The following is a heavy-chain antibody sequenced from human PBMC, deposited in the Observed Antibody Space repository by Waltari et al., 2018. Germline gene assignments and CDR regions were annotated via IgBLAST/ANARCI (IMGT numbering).Heavy chain of an antibody. CDR2: IYYSGST. V-gene: IGHV4-39*01. D-gene: IGHD3-22*01. J-gene: IGHJ2*01. CDR3: ARRTYYYDSSGYGHWYFDL. CDR1: GGSISSSSYY. Sequence: QLQLQESGPGLVKPSETLSLTCTVSGGSISSSSYYWGWIRQPPGKGLEWIGSIYYSGSTYYNPSLKSRVTISVDTSKNQFSLKLSSVTAADTAVYYCARRTYYYDSSGYGHWYFDLWGRGTLVTVSS.